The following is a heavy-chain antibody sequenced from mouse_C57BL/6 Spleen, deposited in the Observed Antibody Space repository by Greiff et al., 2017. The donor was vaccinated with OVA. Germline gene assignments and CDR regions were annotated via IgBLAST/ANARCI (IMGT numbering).Heavy chain of an antibody. CDR2: IHPNSGST. V-gene: IGHV1-64*01. D-gene: IGHD2-1*01. CDR1: GYTFTSYW. J-gene: IGHJ4*01. CDR3: ARKGGNSPLAMDY. Sequence: VQLQQSGAELVKPGASVKLSCKASGYTFTSYWMHWVKQRPGQGLEWIGMIHPNSGSTNYNEKFKSKATLTVDKSSSTAYMQLSSLTSEDSAVYYCARKGGNSPLAMDYWGQGTSVTVSS.